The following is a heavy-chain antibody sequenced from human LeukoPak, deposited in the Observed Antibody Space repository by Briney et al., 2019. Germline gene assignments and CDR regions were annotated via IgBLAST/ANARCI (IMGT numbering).Heavy chain of an antibody. D-gene: IGHD3-16*01. CDR3: ARDYASEYMDV. CDR2: ISTTGYTI. J-gene: IGHJ6*03. V-gene: IGHV3-11*04. Sequence: GGSLRLSCEVSGVTFSGFYMSWIRQAPGQGLEWLSYISTTGYTIYYADSVKRGFTISRDYTHNSLFPQMDSLRVEDTAGYYCARDYASEYMDVWGKGTAVTVSS. CDR1: GVTFSGFY.